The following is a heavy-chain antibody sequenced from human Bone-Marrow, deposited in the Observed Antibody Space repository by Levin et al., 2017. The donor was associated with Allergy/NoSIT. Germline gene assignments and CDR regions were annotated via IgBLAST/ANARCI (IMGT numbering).Heavy chain of an antibody. CDR3: VKEYRTVTVMVRGVNWYFDL. Sequence: GGSLRLSCAASGFTFSYSGMHWVRQAPGKGLEWVAVISYDGSNTYYADSVQGRFTISRDNSKNTLFLQMNSLRAEDTAVYYCVKEYRTVTVMVRGVNWYFDLWGRGTRVTVSS. V-gene: IGHV3-30*18. D-gene: IGHD3-10*01. CDR2: ISYDGSNT. J-gene: IGHJ2*01. CDR1: GFTFSYSG.